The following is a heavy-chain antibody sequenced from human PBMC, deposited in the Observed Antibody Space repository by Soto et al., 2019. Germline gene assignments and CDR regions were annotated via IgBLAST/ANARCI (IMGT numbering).Heavy chain of an antibody. V-gene: IGHV4-31*03. Sequence: QVQLQESGPGLVKPSQTLSLTCTVSGGSISSGGYYWSWIRQYPGEGLEWIGYIYYSGTTYYNPSLKSRITISVDTSKNLFSLKLSSLTAADTAVYYCARRYGDPYWYFDLWGRGTLVTVSS. J-gene: IGHJ2*01. CDR3: ARRYGDPYWYFDL. CDR2: IYYSGTT. D-gene: IGHD4-17*01. CDR1: GGSISSGGYY.